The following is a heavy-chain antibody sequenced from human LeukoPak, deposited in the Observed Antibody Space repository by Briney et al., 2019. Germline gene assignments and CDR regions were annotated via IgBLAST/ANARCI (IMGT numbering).Heavy chain of an antibody. Sequence: PGRSLRLSCAASGLSFSSYSMNWVRQAPGKGLEWVSSISSTGDYIHYSDSVKGRFTISRDNTKNSLYLQMNSLRAEDTALYYCAGRGCTNGLCHFDYWGQGTLVTVSS. CDR1: GLSFSSYS. J-gene: IGHJ4*02. V-gene: IGHV3-21*01. CDR2: ISSTGDYI. D-gene: IGHD2-8*01. CDR3: AGRGCTNGLCHFDY.